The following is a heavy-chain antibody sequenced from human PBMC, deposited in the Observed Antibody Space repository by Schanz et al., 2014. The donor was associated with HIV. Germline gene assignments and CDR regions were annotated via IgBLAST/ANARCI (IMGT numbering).Heavy chain of an antibody. Sequence: EVQLVESGGGLVQPGRSLRLSCAASGFTFDDYAMYWVRQAPGKGLEWVANIKQDGSEKYYVDSVKGRFTVSRDNSKSTLYLQMDSLRAEDTAVYYCAKDSRLEWLNPYNYYGMDVWGQGTTVTVS. V-gene: IGHV3-7*03. D-gene: IGHD3-3*01. CDR2: IKQDGSEK. CDR1: GFTFDDYA. CDR3: AKDSRLEWLNPYNYYGMDV. J-gene: IGHJ6*02.